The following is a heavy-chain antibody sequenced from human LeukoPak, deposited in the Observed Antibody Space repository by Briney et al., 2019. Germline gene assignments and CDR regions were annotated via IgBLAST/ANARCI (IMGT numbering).Heavy chain of an antibody. CDR1: GGSISSYY. CDR2: IYYSGST. J-gene: IGHJ6*03. Sequence: SETLSLTCTLSGGSISSYYWSWIRQPPGKGLEWIGYIYYSGSTNYNPSLKSRVTISVDTSKNQFSLKLSSVTAADTAVYYCARGPETPYYYYYMDVWGKGTTVTVSS. CDR3: ARGPETPYYYYYMDV. V-gene: IGHV4-59*01. D-gene: IGHD1-14*01.